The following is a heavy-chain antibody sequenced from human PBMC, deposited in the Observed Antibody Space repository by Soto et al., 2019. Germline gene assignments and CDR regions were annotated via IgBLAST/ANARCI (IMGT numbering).Heavy chain of an antibody. CDR1: GYSFTSYW. D-gene: IGHD2-2*02. CDR2: IDPSDSYT. J-gene: IGHJ6*02. Sequence: SLKISCKGSGYSFTSYWISWVRQMPGKGLEWMGGIDPSDSYTNYSPSFQGHVTISADKSISTAYLQWSSLKASDTAMYYCARLNCSSTSCHIGRHYYYYGMDVWGQGTTVTV. V-gene: IGHV5-10-1*01. CDR3: ARLNCSSTSCHIGRHYYYYGMDV.